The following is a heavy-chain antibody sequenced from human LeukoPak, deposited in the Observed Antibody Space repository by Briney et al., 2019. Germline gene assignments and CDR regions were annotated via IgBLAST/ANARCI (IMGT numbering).Heavy chain of an antibody. V-gene: IGHV3-23*01. D-gene: IGHD1-26*01. CDR1: GFTFSSYA. J-gene: IGHJ4*02. Sequence: GGTLRLSCAASGFTFSSYAMSWVRQAPGKGLEWVSAISGSGGSTYYADSVKGRFTISRDNSKNTLYLQMNSLRAEDTAVYYCAKDLGIVGATTDYWGQGTLVTVSS. CDR3: AKDLGIVGATTDY. CDR2: ISGSGGST.